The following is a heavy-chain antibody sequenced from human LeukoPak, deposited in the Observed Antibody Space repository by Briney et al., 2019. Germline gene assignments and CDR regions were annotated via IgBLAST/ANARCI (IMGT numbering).Heavy chain of an antibody. J-gene: IGHJ4*02. CDR1: GFTFSDYY. D-gene: IGHD1-26*01. CDR3: ARTGSYYGIDY. CDR2: ISGSGSTI. V-gene: IGHV3-11*04. Sequence: PGGSLRLSCAASGFTFSDYYMSWIRQAPGKGLEWVSYISGSGSTIYYADSVKGRFTFSRNNAENSLYLQMNSLRAEDTAVYYCARTGSYYGIDYWGQGTLVTVSS.